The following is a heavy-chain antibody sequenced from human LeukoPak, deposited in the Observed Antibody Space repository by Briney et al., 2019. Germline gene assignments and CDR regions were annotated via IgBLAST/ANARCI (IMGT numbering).Heavy chain of an antibody. CDR1: GFTFSSYG. CDR2: ISYDGSNK. J-gene: IGHJ4*02. CDR3: AKGGDITSAVDY. D-gene: IGHD5-12*01. Sequence: GGSLRLSCAASGFTFSSYGMHWVRQAPGKGLEWVAVISYDGSNKYYADSVKGRFTISRDSSKKTVYLQMNSLRAEDTAVYYCAKGGDITSAVDYWGQGTLVTVSS. V-gene: IGHV3-30*18.